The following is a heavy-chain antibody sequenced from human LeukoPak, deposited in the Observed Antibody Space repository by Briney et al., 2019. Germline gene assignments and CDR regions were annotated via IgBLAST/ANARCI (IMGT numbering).Heavy chain of an antibody. D-gene: IGHD5-18*01. CDR1: GFTFSSYA. CDR3: AKDTASSWWYFDL. Sequence: GGSLRLSCAASGFTFSSYAMSWVRQAPGKGLEWVSSISVSGGSTYYADSVKGRFTISRDNSKNTLYLQMNSLRAEDTAVYYCAKDTASSWWYFDLWGRGTLVTVSS. J-gene: IGHJ2*01. CDR2: ISVSGGST. V-gene: IGHV3-23*01.